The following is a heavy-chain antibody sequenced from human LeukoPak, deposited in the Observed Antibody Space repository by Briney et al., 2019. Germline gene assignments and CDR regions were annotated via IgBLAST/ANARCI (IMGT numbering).Heavy chain of an antibody. D-gene: IGHD1-1*01. CDR2: IGSSGNTM. V-gene: IGHV3-11*04. CDR1: GFTFSDYH. J-gene: IGHJ4*02. Sequence: PGGSLRLSCAASGFTFSDYHMSWVRQAPGKGLEWVSYIGSSGNTMYYVDSVKGRFTISRDNAKNSLYLQMNSLRAEDTAVYYCDRNDVGDYWGQGTLVTVSS. CDR3: DRNDVGDY.